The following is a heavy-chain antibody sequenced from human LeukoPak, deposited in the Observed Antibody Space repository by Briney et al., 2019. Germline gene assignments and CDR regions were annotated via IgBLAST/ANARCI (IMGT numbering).Heavy chain of an antibody. J-gene: IGHJ4*02. CDR3: AREGQWLAPDY. D-gene: IGHD6-19*01. CDR2: IYSGGST. CDR1: GFTVSSNY. V-gene: IGHV3-53*01. Sequence: PTGGSLRLSCAASGFTVSSNYMSWVRQAPGKGLEWVSVIYSGGSTYYADSVKGRFTISRDNSKNTLYLQMNSLRAEDTAVYYCAREGQWLAPDYWGQGTLVTVSS.